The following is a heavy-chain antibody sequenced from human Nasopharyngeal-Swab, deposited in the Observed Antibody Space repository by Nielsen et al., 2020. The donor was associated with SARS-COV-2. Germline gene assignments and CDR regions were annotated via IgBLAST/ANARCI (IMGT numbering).Heavy chain of an antibody. D-gene: IGHD3-10*01. CDR1: GFSFNNYG. CDR3: AKANVLFWFGQFKNDGFDI. V-gene: IGHV3-30*18. Sequence: GESLKISCTASGFSFNNYGMHWVRQAPGKWLEWVAVISYEGSKKYYAESVEGRFTISRDYSKTTLYLQMNSLRPEDTAMYYCAKANVLFWFGQFKNDGFDIWGQGTMVAVSS. CDR2: ISYEGSKK. J-gene: IGHJ3*02.